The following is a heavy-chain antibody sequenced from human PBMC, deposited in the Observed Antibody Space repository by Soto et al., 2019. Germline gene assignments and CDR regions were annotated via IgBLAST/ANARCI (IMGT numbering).Heavy chain of an antibody. V-gene: IGHV3-53*01. CDR3: ARVNTTLVDHFDC. CDR1: GFSVSATS. D-gene: IGHD5-18*01. Sequence: PGGSLRLSCVVSGFSVSATSIFWVRRATGKGLEWVSLMHRGGTTDNADSVKGRFTTSRDKSKNTLYLHMNGLRVEDTAVYYCARVNTTLVDHFDCWGQGTLVTVSS. J-gene: IGHJ4*02. CDR2: MHRGGTT.